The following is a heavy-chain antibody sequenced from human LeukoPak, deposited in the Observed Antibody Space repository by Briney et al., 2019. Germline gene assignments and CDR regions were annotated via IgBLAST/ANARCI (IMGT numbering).Heavy chain of an antibody. V-gene: IGHV1-69*06. Sequence: SVKVSCKASGGTFSSYAISWVRQAPGQGLEWMGGIIPIFGTANYAQKFQGRVTITADKSTSTAYMELSSLRSEDTAVYYCASGGGSGQLGYYYFYHMEGRGKGTTVTVSS. CDR1: GGTFSSYA. CDR3: ASGGGSGQLGYYYFYHMEG. CDR2: IIPIFGTA. J-gene: IGHJ6*03. D-gene: IGHD3-16*01.